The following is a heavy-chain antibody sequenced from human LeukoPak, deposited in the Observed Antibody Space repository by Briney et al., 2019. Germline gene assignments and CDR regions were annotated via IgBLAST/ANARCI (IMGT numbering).Heavy chain of an antibody. CDR2: ISGSGGST. J-gene: IGHJ4*02. V-gene: IGHV3-23*01. Sequence: GGSLRLSCAASGFTFSSYAMSWVRQAPGKGLEWVSAISGSGGSTYYADSVKGRFTISRDNSKNTLYLQMNSLRAEDTAVYYCAIPLRGYCGSTSCPYFDYWGQGTLVTVSS. CDR3: AIPLRGYCGSTSCPYFDY. D-gene: IGHD2-2*01. CDR1: GFTFSSYA.